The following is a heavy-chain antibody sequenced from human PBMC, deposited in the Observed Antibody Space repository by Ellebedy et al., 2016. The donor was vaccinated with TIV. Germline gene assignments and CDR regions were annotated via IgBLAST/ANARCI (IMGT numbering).Heavy chain of an antibody. CDR1: GFTSSSYG. J-gene: IGHJ4*02. CDR2: LWYDGNNE. D-gene: IGHD5-12*01. Sequence: GGSLRLSXAASGFTSSSYGMHWVRQAPGKGLEGVAVLWYDGNNEDYSDSVKGRFTISRDNSKNTLYLQMNSLRAEDTAVYYCAREKRGYDFDFWGQGTLVTVSS. V-gene: IGHV3-33*08. CDR3: AREKRGYDFDF.